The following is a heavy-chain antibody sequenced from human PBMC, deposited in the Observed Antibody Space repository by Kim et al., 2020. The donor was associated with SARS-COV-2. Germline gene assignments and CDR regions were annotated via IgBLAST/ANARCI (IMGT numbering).Heavy chain of an antibody. CDR2: INHRGST. D-gene: IGHD3-3*01. Sequence: SETLSLTCAVYGGSFSNYYWSWIRQPPGKGLEWIGEINHRGSTNCNPSLKSRVTISADTSKNQLSLKLTSVTAADTAVYYCARGAIFGVPIWGYCGQGTL. J-gene: IGHJ4*02. CDR1: GGSFSNYY. CDR3: ARGAIFGVPIWGY. V-gene: IGHV4-34*01.